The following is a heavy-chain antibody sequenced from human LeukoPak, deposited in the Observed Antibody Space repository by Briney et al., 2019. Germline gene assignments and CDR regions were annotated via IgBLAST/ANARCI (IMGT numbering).Heavy chain of an antibody. Sequence: GSLRLSCAASGFTFSSYGMYWVRQAPGKGLEWVAFIRYDGSNKYYADSVKGRFTISRDNSENTLYLQMNSLRGEDTAVYYCARDGYSGSYYRLYYFFMDVWGKGTTVTVSS. CDR3: ARDGYSGSYYRLYYFFMDV. CDR1: GFTFSSYG. V-gene: IGHV3-30*02. CDR2: IRYDGSNK. J-gene: IGHJ6*03. D-gene: IGHD1-26*01.